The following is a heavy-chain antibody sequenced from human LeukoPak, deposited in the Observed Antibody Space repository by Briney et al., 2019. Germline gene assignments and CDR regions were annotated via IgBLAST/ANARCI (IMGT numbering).Heavy chain of an antibody. J-gene: IGHJ5*02. Sequence: GASVKFSCKASGYTFTGYYMHLVRQVPGQGLECIGIIDPSGGSTSYAQKFQGRVTMTSDMSTSTVYMELSSMRSEDMAVYYCARGAKFRSYGSGTYYTSLPFDPWGQGPLVTVSS. CDR3: ARGAKFRSYGSGTYYTSLPFDP. CDR1: GYTFTGYY. D-gene: IGHD3-10*01. CDR2: IDPSGGST. V-gene: IGHV1-46*01.